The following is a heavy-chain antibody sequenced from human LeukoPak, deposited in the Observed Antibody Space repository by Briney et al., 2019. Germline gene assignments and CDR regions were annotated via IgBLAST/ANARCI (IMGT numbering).Heavy chain of an antibody. V-gene: IGHV3-30-3*01. D-gene: IGHD1/OR15-1a*01. CDR2: ISHDGSTK. CDR1: GFSFSTYA. J-gene: IGHJ4*02. Sequence: PGGSLRLSCAASGFSFSTYAMHWVRHAPGRGLESVALISHDGSTKHYVDSVKGRFTISRENSRNTLYLQMNSLGPEDTAVYYCARDGFGTIDYWGQGTLVTVSS. CDR3: ARDGFGTIDY.